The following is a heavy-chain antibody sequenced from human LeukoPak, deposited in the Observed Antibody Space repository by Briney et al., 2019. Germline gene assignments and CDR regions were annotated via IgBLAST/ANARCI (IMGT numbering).Heavy chain of an antibody. J-gene: IGHJ4*02. CDR2: IWYDGSNQ. CDR3: ARDSDSTGLAY. CDR1: GFTFSSHN. V-gene: IGHV3-33*01. D-gene: IGHD3-22*01. Sequence: GGSLRLSCAASGFTFSSHNMHWVRQAPGKGLEWVALIWYDGSNQSYANSVKGRFTISRDNSKITLYLQMISLRAEDTAVYYCARDSDSTGLAYWGQGTLVTVSS.